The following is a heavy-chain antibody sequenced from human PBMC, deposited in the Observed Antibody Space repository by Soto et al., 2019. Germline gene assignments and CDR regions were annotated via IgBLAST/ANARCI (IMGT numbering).Heavy chain of an antibody. CDR1: GFRFSDHS. D-gene: IGHD2-21*02. V-gene: IGHV3-48*02. Sequence: ESGGGLVYPGGSLRLSCVASGFRFSDHSMNWVRQAPGKGLQWISYISSKSDTTYYADSVKGRFTVSRDNAKNALFLQMNSLRDDDTATYYCARLPKGSLVTAWGQGARVTVSS. CDR2: ISSKSDTT. J-gene: IGHJ4*02. CDR3: ARLPKGSLVTA.